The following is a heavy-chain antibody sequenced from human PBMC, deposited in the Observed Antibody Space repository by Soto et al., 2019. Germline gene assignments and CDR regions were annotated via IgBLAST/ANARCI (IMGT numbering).Heavy chain of an antibody. J-gene: IGHJ6*02. V-gene: IGHV3-64D*08. CDR3: VLAVRAAAGRDYYYYGMDV. CDR1: GFTFSSYA. CDR2: ISSNGGST. D-gene: IGHD6-13*01. Sequence: GGSLRLSCSASGFTFSSYAMPWVRQAPGKGLEYVSAISSNGGSTYYADSVKGRFTISRDNSKNTLYLQMSSLRAEDTAVYYCVLAVRAAAGRDYYYYGMDVWGQGTTVTVSS.